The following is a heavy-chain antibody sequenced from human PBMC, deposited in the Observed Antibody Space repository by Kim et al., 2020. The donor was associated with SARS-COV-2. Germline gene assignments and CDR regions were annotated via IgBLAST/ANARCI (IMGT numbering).Heavy chain of an antibody. J-gene: IGHJ3*02. CDR2: ISTSGRTK. CDR1: GFTFSTYG. V-gene: IGHV3-48*03. CDR3: ARVGSYWDFDI. Sequence: GGSLRLSCAASGFTFSTYGMNWVRQAPGKGLEWISHISTSGRTKYYADSMKGRFTISRDNAQNSLSLQMNSLRGEDTAVYYCARVGSYWDFDIWGQGTMV. D-gene: IGHD3-10*01.